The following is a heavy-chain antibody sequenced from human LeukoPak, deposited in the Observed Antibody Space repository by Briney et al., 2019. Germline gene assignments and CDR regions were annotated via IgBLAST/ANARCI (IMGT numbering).Heavy chain of an antibody. CDR3: ALQMATDDY. Sequence: SETLSLTCSVSAASISNGGYYWSWIRQPPGKGLEWIGYIYHSGSTNYNPSLKSRVTISVDTSKNQFSLKLSSVTAADTAVYYCALQMATDDYWGQGTLVTVSS. D-gene: IGHD5-24*01. J-gene: IGHJ4*02. CDR2: IYHSGST. CDR1: AASISNGGYY. V-gene: IGHV4-30-2*01.